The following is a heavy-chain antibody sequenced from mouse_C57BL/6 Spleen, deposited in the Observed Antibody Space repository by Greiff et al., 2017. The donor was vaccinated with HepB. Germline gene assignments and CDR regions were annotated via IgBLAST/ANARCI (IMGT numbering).Heavy chain of an antibody. Sequence: VQLQQSGAELARPGASVKLSCKASGYTFTSYGISWVKQRTGQGLEWIGEIYPRSGNTYYNEKFKGKATLTADKSSSTAYMELRSLTSEDSAVYFCARSGDIYYGSSPFAYWGQGTLVTVSA. CDR3: ARSGDIYYGSSPFAY. V-gene: IGHV1-81*01. CDR1: GYTFTSYG. CDR2: IYPRSGNT. D-gene: IGHD1-1*01. J-gene: IGHJ3*01.